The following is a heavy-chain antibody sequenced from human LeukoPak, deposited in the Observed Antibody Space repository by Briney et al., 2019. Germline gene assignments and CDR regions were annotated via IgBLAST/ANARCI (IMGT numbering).Heavy chain of an antibody. D-gene: IGHD3-10*01. J-gene: IGHJ6*03. V-gene: IGHV3-23*01. Sequence: PGGSLRLSCAASGFTFSSYGMSWVRQAPGKGLEWVSAISGSGGSTYYADSVKGRFTISRDNSKNTLYLQMNSLRAEDTAVYYCASQGIMVRGVPAYYYMDVWGKGTTVTISS. CDR1: GFTFSSYG. CDR3: ASQGIMVRGVPAYYYMDV. CDR2: ISGSGGST.